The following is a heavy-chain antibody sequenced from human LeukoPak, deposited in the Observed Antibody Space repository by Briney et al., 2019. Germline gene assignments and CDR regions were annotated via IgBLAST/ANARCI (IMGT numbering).Heavy chain of an antibody. Sequence: ASVKVSCKASGYTFTSYAMHWVRQAPGQRLEWMGWINAGNGNTKYSQKFQGRVTITRDTSASTACMELSSLRSEDTAVYYCAIVVVAAYHQYFQHWGQGTLVTVSS. CDR2: INAGNGNT. CDR3: AIVVVAAYHQYFQH. D-gene: IGHD2-15*01. J-gene: IGHJ1*01. V-gene: IGHV1-3*01. CDR1: GYTFTSYA.